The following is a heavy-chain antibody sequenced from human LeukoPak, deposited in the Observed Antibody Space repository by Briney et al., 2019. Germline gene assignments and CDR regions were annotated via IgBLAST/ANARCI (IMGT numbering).Heavy chain of an antibody. Sequence: SETLSLTCTVSGGSISSGGYYWSWIRQPPGKGLEWIGYIYHTGNTYYNPSLKSRVTISVDTSKNQFSLKLSSVTAADTAVYYCASYTGGIAGGAFDIWGQGTMVTVSS. CDR3: ASYTGGIAGGAFDI. D-gene: IGHD6-13*01. J-gene: IGHJ3*02. V-gene: IGHV4-30-2*01. CDR1: GGSISSGGYY. CDR2: IYHTGNT.